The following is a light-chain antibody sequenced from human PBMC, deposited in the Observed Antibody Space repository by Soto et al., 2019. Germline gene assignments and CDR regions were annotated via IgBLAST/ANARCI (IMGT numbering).Light chain of an antibody. Sequence: QSVLTQPASVSWSPGQSIAISCTGSSSDVGIYNYVSWYQQHPGKVPKLIIYEVTNRPSGVSNRFSGSKSGNTASLTISGLQAEDEADYYCSSYTTSSTRVFGTGTKVTVL. CDR2: EVT. CDR3: SSYTTSSTRV. J-gene: IGLJ1*01. V-gene: IGLV2-14*01. CDR1: SSDVGIYNY.